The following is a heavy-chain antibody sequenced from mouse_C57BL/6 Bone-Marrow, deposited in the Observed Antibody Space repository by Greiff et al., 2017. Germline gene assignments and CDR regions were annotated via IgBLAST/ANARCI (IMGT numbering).Heavy chain of an antibody. CDR2: IHPNSGST. CDR3: ARDTVGAMDY. V-gene: IGHV1-64*01. J-gene: IGHJ4*01. CDR1: GYTFTSSW. Sequence: QVQLQQPGAELVKPGASVQLSCKASGYTFTSSWMHWVKQRPGQGLEWIGMIHPNSGSTNYNEKFKSKATLTVDKSSSTAYMQLSSLTSEDSAVYYCARDTVGAMDYWGQGTSVTVSS. D-gene: IGHD1-1*01.